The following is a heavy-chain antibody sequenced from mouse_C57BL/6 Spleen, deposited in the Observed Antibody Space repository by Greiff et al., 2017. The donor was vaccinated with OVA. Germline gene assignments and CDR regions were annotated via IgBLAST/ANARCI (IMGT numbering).Heavy chain of an antibody. CDR1: GYAFTSSW. D-gene: IGHD1-1*01. Sequence: VQLQQSGPELVKPGASVKISCKASGYAFTSSWMNWVKQRPGQGLEWIGRIYPGDGDTNYNGKFKGKATLTADKSSSTAYMQRSSLTSEDSAVYYCARKDHCYGGSYRFFDVWGKGTTVTVSS. CDR2: IYPGDGDT. V-gene: IGHV1-82*01. J-gene: IGHJ1*03. CDR3: ARKDHCYGGSYRFFDV.